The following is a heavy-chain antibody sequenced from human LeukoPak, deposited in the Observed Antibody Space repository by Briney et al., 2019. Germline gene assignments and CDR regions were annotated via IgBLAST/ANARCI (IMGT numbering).Heavy chain of an antibody. Sequence: ASVKVSCKASGYTFTSYGISWVRQAPGQGLEWMGWISAYNGNTNYAQKLQGRVTMTRDTSTSTAYMELRSLRSDNTAVYYCARGRYDILTGYSPHFDYWGQGTLVTVSS. CDR2: ISAYNGNT. V-gene: IGHV1-18*01. CDR3: ARGRYDILTGYSPHFDY. CDR1: GYTFTSYG. J-gene: IGHJ4*02. D-gene: IGHD3-9*01.